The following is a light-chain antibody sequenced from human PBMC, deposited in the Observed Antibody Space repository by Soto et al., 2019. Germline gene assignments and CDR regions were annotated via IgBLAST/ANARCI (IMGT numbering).Light chain of an antibody. CDR2: DAS. CDR3: QQRNIWPIT. J-gene: IGKJ5*01. V-gene: IGKV3-11*01. Sequence: EIVLTQSPATLSLSPGEGATLSCRASQSVNSYLAWYQQKPGQAPRLLIYDASNRATGIPARFSGSGSGTDFTLTISSLEPEDFAVYYCQQRNIWPITFGQGTRLEIK. CDR1: QSVNSY.